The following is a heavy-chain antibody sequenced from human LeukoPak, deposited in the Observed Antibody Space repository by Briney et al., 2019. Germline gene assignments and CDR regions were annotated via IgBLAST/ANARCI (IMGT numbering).Heavy chain of an antibody. V-gene: IGHV4-34*01. D-gene: IGHD3-10*01. CDR2: INHSGST. CDR1: GGSFSGYY. CDR3: ARGPLYDYGSGSYYP. Sequence: PSETLSLTCAVYGGSFSGYYWSWIRQPPGKGLEWIGEINHSGSTNYNPSLKGRFTISVDTSKNQFSLKLSSVTAADTAVYYCARGPLYDYGSGSYYPGGQATLATVS. J-gene: IGHJ4*02.